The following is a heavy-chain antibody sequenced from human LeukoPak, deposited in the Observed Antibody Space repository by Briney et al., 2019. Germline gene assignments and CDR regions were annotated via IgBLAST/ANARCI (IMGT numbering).Heavy chain of an antibody. CDR2: TYYRSKWYN. V-gene: IGHV6-1*01. CDR3: ARDVDFWSGYSYYFDH. Sequence: SQTLSLTYALSGDSVSSNSAAWNWIRQSPSRGLQWLGRTYYRSKWYNDYAVSVKSRITINPDTSKNQFSLQLNSVTPEDTAVYYCARDVDFWSGYSYYFDHWGQGTLVTVSS. J-gene: IGHJ4*02. D-gene: IGHD3-3*01. CDR1: GDSVSSNSAA.